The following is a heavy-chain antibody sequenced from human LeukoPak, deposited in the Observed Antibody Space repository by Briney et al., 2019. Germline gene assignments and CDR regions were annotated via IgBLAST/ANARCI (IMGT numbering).Heavy chain of an antibody. D-gene: IGHD3-22*01. Sequence: PSETLSLTCTVSGGSISSYYWGWIRQPPGKGLEWIGYIYYSGSTNYNPSLKSRVTISVDTSKNQFSLKLSSVTAADTAVYYCARTDHTYYYDSARGAFDIWGQGTMVTVSS. CDR3: ARTDHTYYYDSARGAFDI. V-gene: IGHV4-59*01. CDR2: IYYSGST. J-gene: IGHJ3*02. CDR1: GGSISSYY.